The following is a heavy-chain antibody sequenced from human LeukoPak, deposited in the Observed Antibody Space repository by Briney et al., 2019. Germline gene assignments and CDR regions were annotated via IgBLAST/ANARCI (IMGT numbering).Heavy chain of an antibody. CDR3: ARARVPAARKLDY. CDR1: GFTFSSSA. V-gene: IGHV3-30-3*01. Sequence: GGSLRLSCAASGFTFSSSAMHWVRQAPGKGLEWVAVISYDGSNKYYADSVKGRFTSSRDNSKNTLYLQMNSLRVEDTAVYYCARARVPAARKLDYWGQGTLVTVSS. J-gene: IGHJ4*02. D-gene: IGHD2-2*01. CDR2: ISYDGSNK.